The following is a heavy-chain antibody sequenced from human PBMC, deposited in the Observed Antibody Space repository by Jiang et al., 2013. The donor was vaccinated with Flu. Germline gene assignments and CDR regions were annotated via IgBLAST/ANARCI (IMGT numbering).Heavy chain of an antibody. J-gene: IGHJ5*02. Sequence: DSAKGRFTISRDNARKSVYLQMDSLTADDTAVYYCVRAIAASGSAWGQGTLVTVSS. D-gene: IGHD3-10*01. V-gene: IGHV3-7*01. CDR3: VRAIAASGSA.